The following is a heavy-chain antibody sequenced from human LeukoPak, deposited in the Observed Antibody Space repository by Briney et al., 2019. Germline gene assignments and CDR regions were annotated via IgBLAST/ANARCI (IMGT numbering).Heavy chain of an antibody. CDR1: GYTFTGYY. D-gene: IGHD3-10*01. J-gene: IGHJ4*02. Sequence: ASVKVSCKASGYTFTGYYMHWVRQAPGQGLEWMGWINPNSGGTNYAQKFQGRVTMTRDTSISTAYMELSRLRSDDTAVYYCARDNPVVWFGGTYWGQGTLVTVSS. CDR3: ARDNPVVWFGGTY. V-gene: IGHV1-2*02. CDR2: INPNSGGT.